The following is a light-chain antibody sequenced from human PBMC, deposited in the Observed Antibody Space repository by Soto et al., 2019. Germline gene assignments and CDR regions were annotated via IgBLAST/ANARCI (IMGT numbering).Light chain of an antibody. V-gene: IGLV2-11*01. CDR2: DVI. CDR3: CSFVGAYFYV. CDR1: IRDVGGYTY. J-gene: IGLJ1*01. Sequence: QSALTQPRSVSGSPGQSVTISCTGAIRDVGGYTYVSWYQLHPGKAPKLLIYDVIKRPSGVPDRFSGSKSGNAASLTISGLKAADEADYYCCSFVGAYFYVFGTGTKLTVL.